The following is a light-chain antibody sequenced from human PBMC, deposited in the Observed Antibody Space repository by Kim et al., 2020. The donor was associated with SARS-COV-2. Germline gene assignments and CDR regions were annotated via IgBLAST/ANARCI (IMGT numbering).Light chain of an antibody. J-gene: IGKJ4*01. V-gene: IGKV3-15*01. CDR2: VAS. Sequence: VSPGERATLSCRASQSVSSNLAWYQQKPGQAPRLLIFVASSRATGVPARFSGSGSGTEFTLTISSLQPEDFVVYFCQQYNEWPLTFGGGTKVDIK. CDR1: QSVSSN. CDR3: QQYNEWPLT.